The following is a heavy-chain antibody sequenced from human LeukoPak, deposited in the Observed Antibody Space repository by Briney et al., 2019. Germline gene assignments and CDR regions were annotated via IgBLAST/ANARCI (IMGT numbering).Heavy chain of an antibody. V-gene: IGHV3-30*03. D-gene: IGHD1-14*01. CDR2: ISYDGSNK. CDR3: TRHLDNPFN. CDR1: GFTFSSYG. Sequence: PGGSLRLSCAASGFTFSSYGMHWVRQAPGKGLEWVAVISYDGSNKYYADSVKGRFTISRDNSKNTAYLQMNSLKTEDTAVYYCTRHLDNPFNWGQGTLVTVSS. J-gene: IGHJ4*02.